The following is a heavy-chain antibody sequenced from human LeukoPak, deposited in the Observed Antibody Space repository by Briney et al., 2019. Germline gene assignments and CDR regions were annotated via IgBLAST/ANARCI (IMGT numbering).Heavy chain of an antibody. CDR1: GFTFSSYA. V-gene: IGHV3-7*01. CDR3: ARDRYCSSTSCYLNPYYYYGMDV. D-gene: IGHD2-2*01. J-gene: IGHJ6*02. CDR2: IKQDGSEK. Sequence: PGGSLRLSCAASGFTFSSYAMSWVRQAPGKGLEWVANIKQDGSEKYYVDSVRGRFTISRDNAKNSLYLQMNSLRAEDTAVYYCARDRYCSSTSCYLNPYYYYGMDVWGQGTTVTVSS.